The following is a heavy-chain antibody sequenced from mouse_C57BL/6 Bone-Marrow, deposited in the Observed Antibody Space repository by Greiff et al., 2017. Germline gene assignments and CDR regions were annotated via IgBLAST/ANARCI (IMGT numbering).Heavy chain of an antibody. CDR3: ASGRSPFAY. CDR1: GFSLTSYG. J-gene: IGHJ3*01. V-gene: IGHV2-6*01. Sequence: QVQLKESGPGLVAPSQSLSITCTVSGFSLTSYGVDWVRQSPGKGLEWLGVIWGVGSTNYNSALKSRLSISKDKSKSKVFLKMNSLQTDDKAMYYCASGRSPFAYWGQGTLVTVSA. CDR2: IWGVGST.